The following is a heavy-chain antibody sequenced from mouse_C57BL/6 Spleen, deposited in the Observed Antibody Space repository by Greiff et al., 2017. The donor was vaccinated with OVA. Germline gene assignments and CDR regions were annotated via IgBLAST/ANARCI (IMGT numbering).Heavy chain of an antibody. J-gene: IGHJ2*01. CDR2: IHPNSGST. CDR3: ANQLGRGYFDY. D-gene: IGHD4-1*02. V-gene: IGHV1-64*01. Sequence: QVQLQQSGAELVKPGASVKLSCKASGYTFTSYWMHWVKQRPGQGLEWIGMIHPNSGSTNYNEKFKSKATLTVDKSSSTAYMQLSSLTSEDSAVYYCANQLGRGYFDYWGQGTTLTVSS. CDR1: GYTFTSYW.